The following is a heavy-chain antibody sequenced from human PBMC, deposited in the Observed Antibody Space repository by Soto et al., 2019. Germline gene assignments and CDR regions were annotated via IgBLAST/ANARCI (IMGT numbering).Heavy chain of an antibody. J-gene: IGHJ3*02. CDR1: GGSISSGGYY. D-gene: IGHD2-2*01. Sequence: SETLSLTCTVSGGSISSGGYYWSWIRQHPGKGLEWIGYIYYSGSTYYNPSLKSRVTISVDTSKNQFSLKLSSVTAADTAVYYCAREFQTKDIVVVPAAHDAFDIWGQGTMVTVSS. CDR2: IYYSGST. CDR3: AREFQTKDIVVVPAAHDAFDI. V-gene: IGHV4-31*03.